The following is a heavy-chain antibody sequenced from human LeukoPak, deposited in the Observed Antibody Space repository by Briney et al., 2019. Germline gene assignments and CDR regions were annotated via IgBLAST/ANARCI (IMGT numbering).Heavy chain of an antibody. V-gene: IGHV1-69*05. D-gene: IGHD3-10*01. Sequence: EWMGAIIPIFGTSNYAQTFQGRLTMTTDESTSTAYMELSSLRSEDTAVYYRARYGSGSYQDYWGQGTLVTVSS. J-gene: IGHJ4*02. CDR3: ARYGSGSYQDY. CDR2: IIPIFGTS.